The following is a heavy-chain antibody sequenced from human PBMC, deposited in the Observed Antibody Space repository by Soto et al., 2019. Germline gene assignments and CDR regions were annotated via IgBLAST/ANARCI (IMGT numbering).Heavy chain of an antibody. D-gene: IGHD3-22*01. CDR2: ISGSGGST. CDR3: AKSPGMYYYDSSGYYHYDY. V-gene: IGHV3-23*01. CDR1: GFTFSSYA. Sequence: HPGGSLRLSCAASGFTFSSYAMSWVRQAPGKGLEWVSAISGSGGSTYYADSVKGRFTISRDNSKNTLYLQMNSLRAEDTAVYYCAKSPGMYYYDSSGYYHYDYWGQGTLVTVSS. J-gene: IGHJ4*02.